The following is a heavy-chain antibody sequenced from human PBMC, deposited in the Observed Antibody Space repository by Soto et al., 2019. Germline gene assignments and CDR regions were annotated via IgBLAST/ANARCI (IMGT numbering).Heavy chain of an antibody. Sequence: QVQLVESGGGVVQPGRSLRLSCAASGFTFSSYGMHWVRQAPGKGLEWVAVISYDGSNKYYADSVKGPFTISRDNSKNTLYLQMNSLRAEDTAVYYCAKDDYGDYGRFDPWGQGTLVTVSS. V-gene: IGHV3-30*18. CDR3: AKDDYGDYGRFDP. CDR1: GFTFSSYG. CDR2: ISYDGSNK. D-gene: IGHD4-17*01. J-gene: IGHJ5*02.